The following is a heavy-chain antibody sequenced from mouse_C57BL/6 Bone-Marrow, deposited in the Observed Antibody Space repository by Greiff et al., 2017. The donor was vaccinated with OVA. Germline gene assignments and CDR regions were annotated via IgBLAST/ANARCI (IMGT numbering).Heavy chain of an antibody. J-gene: IGHJ2*01. CDR1: GYTFTSYW. D-gene: IGHD2-4*01. CDR3: ARDYDYFDY. Sequence: QVQLKQPGAELVKPGASVKMSCKASGYTFTSYWLTWVKQRPGQGLEWIGDIYPGSGSTNYNEKFKSKATLTVDPSPSTAYMQLSSLTSEDSAVYYCARDYDYFDYWGQGTTLTVSS. CDR2: IYPGSGST. V-gene: IGHV1-55*01.